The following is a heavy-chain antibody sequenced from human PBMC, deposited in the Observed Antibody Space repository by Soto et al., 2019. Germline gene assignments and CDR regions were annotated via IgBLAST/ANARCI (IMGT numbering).Heavy chain of an antibody. CDR1: GDTFTSYY. V-gene: IGHV1-46*01. Sequence: QVQLVQSGAEVKKPGASVKISCKASGDTFTSYYMHWVRQAPGQGLEWMGIINPSGGTSYAQKFQGKATITRNTSTSPVYMELSGLRSEDTPVNCGGGVYCSGGSGSVFASWAKETRVTVSS. D-gene: IGHD2-15*01. CDR3: GGVYCSGGSGSVFAS. CDR2: INPSGGT. J-gene: IGHJ4*02.